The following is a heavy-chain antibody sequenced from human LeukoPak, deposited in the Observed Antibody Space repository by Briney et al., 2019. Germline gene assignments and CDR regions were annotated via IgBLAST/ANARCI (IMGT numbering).Heavy chain of an antibody. D-gene: IGHD1-26*01. CDR1: GDTFTGYY. CDR2: INPNSGGT. CDR3: ARYRWELLVYFDY. V-gene: IGHV1-2*02. Sequence: ASVKVSCKASGDTFTGYYMYWVRQAPGQGLERMGWINPNSGGTNYAQKFQGRVTMTRDMSTSTVYMELSSLRSEDTAVYYCARYRWELLVYFDYWGQGTLVTVSS. J-gene: IGHJ4*02.